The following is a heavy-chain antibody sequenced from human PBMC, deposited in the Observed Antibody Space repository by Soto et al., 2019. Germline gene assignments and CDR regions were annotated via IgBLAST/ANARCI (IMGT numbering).Heavy chain of an antibody. J-gene: IGHJ5*02. D-gene: IGHD6-13*01. V-gene: IGHV1-3*01. CDR1: GYTFTTYT. CDR3: ARGIATGQLDP. Sequence: QVQLVQSGAEVKKPGASVMLSYKASGYTFTTYTMNWVRQAPGQRLEWMGWINPVNGNTKSSQKFQDRVIITRDTSASTAYMELRSLRSEDTAVYYCARGIATGQLDPWGQGTLVIVSS. CDR2: INPVNGNT.